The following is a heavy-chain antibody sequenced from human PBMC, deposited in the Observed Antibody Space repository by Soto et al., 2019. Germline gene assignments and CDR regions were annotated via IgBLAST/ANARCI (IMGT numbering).Heavy chain of an antibody. J-gene: IGHJ4*02. CDR1: GGSISSGGYY. CDR2: IYYSGST. V-gene: IGHV4-31*03. D-gene: IGHD3-16*01. Sequence: QVQLQESGRGLVKPSQTLSLTCTVSGGSISSGGYYWSWIRQHPGKGLEWIGYIYYSGSTYYNPSLKSRVTISVDTSKNQFSLKLSSVTAADTAVYYCARDVARGGNFDYWGQGTLVTVSS. CDR3: ARDVARGGNFDY.